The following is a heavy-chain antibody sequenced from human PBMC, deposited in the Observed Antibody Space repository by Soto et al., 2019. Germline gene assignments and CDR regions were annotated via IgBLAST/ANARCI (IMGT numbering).Heavy chain of an antibody. D-gene: IGHD3-22*01. CDR3: ARDGIYDGSDYYGSYFDY. J-gene: IGHJ4*02. Sequence: PGGSLRLSCAAAGFRVSTSHISWVRQAPGKGLEWVSVIYSGGATHYAVSVKGRLIISRDKSKNTVYLQMSSLRAEDTAVYYCARDGIYDGSDYYGSYFDYWGQGSLVTVSS. CDR1: GFRVSTSH. V-gene: IGHV3-66*02. CDR2: IYSGGAT.